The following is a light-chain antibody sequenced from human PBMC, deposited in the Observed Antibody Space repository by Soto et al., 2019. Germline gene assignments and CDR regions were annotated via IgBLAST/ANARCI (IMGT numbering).Light chain of an antibody. CDR2: GAS. J-gene: IGKJ4*01. V-gene: IGKV3-20*01. CDR1: QSVSSNN. Sequence: EIVLTQSPGTLSLSPGERVTLSCRASQSVSSNNLAWYQQKPGQAPSLLIYGASSRATGIPDRFSGSGSGTDFTLTISRLEPEDFAVYFCQQYTYWPLTFGGGTKVDI. CDR3: QQYTYWPLT.